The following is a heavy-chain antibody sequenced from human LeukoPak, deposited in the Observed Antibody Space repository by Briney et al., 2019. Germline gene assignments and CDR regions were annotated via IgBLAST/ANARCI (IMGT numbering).Heavy chain of an antibody. J-gene: IGHJ4*02. V-gene: IGHV1-2*02. CDR1: GYTFTGYY. CDR2: TNPNSGGT. Sequence: GASVKVSCKASGYTFTGYYMHWVRQAPGQGLEWMGWTNPNSGGTNYAQKFQGRVTMTRDTSISTAYMELSRLRSDDTAVYYCARDYDSSGYYWVRFDYWGQGTLVTVSS. CDR3: ARDYDSSGYYWVRFDY. D-gene: IGHD3-22*01.